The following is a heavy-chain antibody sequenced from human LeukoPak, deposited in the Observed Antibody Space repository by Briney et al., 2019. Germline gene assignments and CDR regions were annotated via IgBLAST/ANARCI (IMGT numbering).Heavy chain of an antibody. CDR3: ARGGHLYYYYYYMDV. J-gene: IGHJ6*03. CDR1: GYTFTGYY. Sequence: GASVKVSCKASGYTFTGYYMHWVRQAPGQGLEWMGWINPNSGGTNYAQKFQGRVTMTRDTSISTAYMELSRLRSDDMAVYYCARGGHLYYYYYYMDVWGKGTTVTVSS. CDR2: INPNSGGT. V-gene: IGHV1-2*02.